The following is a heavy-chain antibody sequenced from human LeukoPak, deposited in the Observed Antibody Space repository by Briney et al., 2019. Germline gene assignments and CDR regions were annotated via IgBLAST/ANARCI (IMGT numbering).Heavy chain of an antibody. V-gene: IGHV4-61*01. CDR1: GGSVSSGSYY. CDR2: IYYSGST. D-gene: IGHD1-26*01. J-gene: IGHJ4*02. Sequence: SETLSLTCTVSGGSVSSGSYYWSWIRQPPGKGLEWIGYIYYSGSTNYNPSLKSRVTISVDTSKNQFSLKLSSVTAADAAVYYCARLESSGSLGYWGQGTLVTVSS. CDR3: ARLESSGSLGY.